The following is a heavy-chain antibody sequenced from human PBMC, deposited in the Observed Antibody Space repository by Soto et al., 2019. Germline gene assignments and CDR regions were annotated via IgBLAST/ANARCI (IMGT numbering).Heavy chain of an antibody. CDR1: GFTFSSYA. D-gene: IGHD6-6*01. Sequence: PGGSLRLSCAASGFTFSSYAMHWVRQAPGKGLEWVAVISYDGSNKYYADSVKGRFTISRDNSKNTLYLQMNSLRAEDTAVYYCARAFDRRHGSSSVYYYYGMDVWGQGTTVTVSS. J-gene: IGHJ6*02. CDR3: ARAFDRRHGSSSVYYYYGMDV. V-gene: IGHV3-30-3*01. CDR2: ISYDGSNK.